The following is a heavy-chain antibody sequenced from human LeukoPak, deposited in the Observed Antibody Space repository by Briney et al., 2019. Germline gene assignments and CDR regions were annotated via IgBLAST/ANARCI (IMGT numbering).Heavy chain of an antibody. D-gene: IGHD3-16*01. CDR2: ISWNSGSI. J-gene: IGHJ6*02. Sequence: GGSLRLSCAASGFTFDDYAMHWVRQAAGKGLEWVSGISWNSGSIGYADSVKGRFTISRDNAKNSLYLQMNSLRAEDTALYYCAKDIGGATYYYIGMDVWGQGTTVTVS. CDR1: GFTFDDYA. CDR3: AKDIGGATYYYIGMDV. V-gene: IGHV3-9*01.